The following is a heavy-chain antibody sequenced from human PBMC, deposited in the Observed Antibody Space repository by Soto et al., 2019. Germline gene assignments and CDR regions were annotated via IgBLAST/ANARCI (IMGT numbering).Heavy chain of an antibody. D-gene: IGHD6-13*01. CDR1: GFTFSSYA. V-gene: IGHV3-23*01. CDR3: AKMTSSSWYSYYYYYGMDV. Sequence: GGSLRLSCAASGFTFSSYAMSWVRQAPGKGLEWVSAVSGSGGSTYYADSVKGRFTISRDNSKNTLYLQMNSLRAEDTAVYYCAKMTSSSWYSYYYYYGMDVWGQGTTVTVSS. J-gene: IGHJ6*02. CDR2: VSGSGGST.